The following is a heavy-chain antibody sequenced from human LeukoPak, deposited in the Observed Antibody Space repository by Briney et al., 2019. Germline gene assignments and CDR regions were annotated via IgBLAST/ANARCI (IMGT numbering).Heavy chain of an antibody. CDR3: ARIRYYGDYLFDY. CDR2: IIPIFGTA. D-gene: IGHD4-17*01. J-gene: IGHJ4*02. V-gene: IGHV1-69*13. Sequence: ASVKVSCTASGGTFSSYAISWVRQAPGQGLEWMGGIIPIFGTANYAQKFQGRVTITADESTSTAYMELSSLRSEDTAVYYCARIRYYGDYLFDYWGQGTLVTVSS. CDR1: GGTFSSYA.